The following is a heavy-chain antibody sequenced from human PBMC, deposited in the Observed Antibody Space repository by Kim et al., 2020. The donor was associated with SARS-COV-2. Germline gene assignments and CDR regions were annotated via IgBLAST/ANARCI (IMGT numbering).Heavy chain of an antibody. J-gene: IGHJ5*02. CDR3: ATNWFDP. CDR2: DGTYT. Sequence: DGTYTTYADSVRGRFTVSRDNAKNTMYLQMHSLRAEDTAMYYCATNWFDPWGQGTLVTVSS. V-gene: IGHV3-74*01.